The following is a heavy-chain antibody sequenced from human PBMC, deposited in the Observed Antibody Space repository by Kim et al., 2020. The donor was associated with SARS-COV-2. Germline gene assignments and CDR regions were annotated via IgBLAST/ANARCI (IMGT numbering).Heavy chain of an antibody. CDR2: IWYDERNK. V-gene: IGHV3-33*06. D-gene: IGHD2-15*01. Sequence: GSLRLSCEASGFTFSSYAMNWVLQAPGKGLEWVAIIWYDERNKYYADSVKGRFTISRDNSKNTVHLQMNNLRAEDTALYYCAKDIASAATDFYYGLDVWGQGTTVTVSS. CDR1: GFTFSSYA. J-gene: IGHJ6*02. CDR3: AKDIASAATDFYYGLDV.